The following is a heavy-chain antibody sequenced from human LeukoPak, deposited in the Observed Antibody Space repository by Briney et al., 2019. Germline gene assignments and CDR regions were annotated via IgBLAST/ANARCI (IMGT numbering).Heavy chain of an antibody. Sequence: GGSLRLSCAASGFTFSNYAMSWVRQAPGKGLEWVSVIGGSGGKTYYAASVKGRFTISRDNSKNTLYLQMNSLRAEDTAVYHCAKGVKWELPIDYWGQGTLVTVSS. CDR1: GFTFSNYA. CDR3: AKGVKWELPIDY. J-gene: IGHJ4*02. V-gene: IGHV3-23*01. D-gene: IGHD1-26*01. CDR2: IGGSGGKT.